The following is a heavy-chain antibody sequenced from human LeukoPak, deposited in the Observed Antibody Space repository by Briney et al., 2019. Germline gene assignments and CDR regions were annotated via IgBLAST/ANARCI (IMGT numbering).Heavy chain of an antibody. V-gene: IGHV3-23*01. J-gene: IGHJ4*02. Sequence: GGSLRLSCAASGFTFGSYGMSWIRQAPGKGLEWVSDISNGGGTTYYADSVKGRFTISRDNSKNTLYLQMNSLRAEDTALYYCAKEGFDYWGQGTLVTVSS. CDR2: ISNGGGTT. CDR1: GFTFGSYG. CDR3: AKEGFDY.